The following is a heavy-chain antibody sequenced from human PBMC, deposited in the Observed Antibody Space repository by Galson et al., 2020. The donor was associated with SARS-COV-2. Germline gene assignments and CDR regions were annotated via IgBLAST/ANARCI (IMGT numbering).Heavy chain of an antibody. Sequence: GGSLRLSCAASGFTFSSYWMHWVRQAPGKGLVWVSRINSDGSSTSYADSVKGRFTISRDNAKNTLYLQMNSLRAEDTAVYYCAREEIAVAGIASDYWGQGTLVTVSS. CDR3: AREEIAVAGIASDY. J-gene: IGHJ4*02. CDR2: INSDGSST. V-gene: IGHV3-74*01. CDR1: GFTFSSYW. D-gene: IGHD6-19*01.